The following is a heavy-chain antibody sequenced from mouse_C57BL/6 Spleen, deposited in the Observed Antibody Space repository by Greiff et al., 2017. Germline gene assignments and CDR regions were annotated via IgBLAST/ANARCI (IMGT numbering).Heavy chain of an antibody. J-gene: IGHJ2*01. V-gene: IGHV1-15*01. CDR2: IDPETGGT. Sequence: QVQLQQSGAELVRPGASVTLSCKASGYTFTDYEMDWVKQTPVHGLGWIGAIDPETGGTAYNQKFKGKAILTADKSSSSAYMELRSLTSEDSAVYDCTRGGYYLDYWGQGTTLTVSS. CDR1: GYTFTDYE. CDR3: TRGGYYLDY.